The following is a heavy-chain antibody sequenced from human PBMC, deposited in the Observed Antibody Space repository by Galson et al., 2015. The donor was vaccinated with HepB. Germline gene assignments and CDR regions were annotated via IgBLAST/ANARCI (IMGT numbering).Heavy chain of an antibody. Sequence: SLRLSCAASGFTFSSYAMNWVRQAPGKGLEWVSAIGGGGGSTYYADSVKGRFTISRDNSKNTLYLQMNSLRAEDTAVYYCAKITDMTTVYWGQGTLVTVSS. CDR1: GFTFSSYA. CDR2: IGGGGGST. CDR3: AKITDMTTVY. V-gene: IGHV3-23*01. D-gene: IGHD4-17*01. J-gene: IGHJ4*02.